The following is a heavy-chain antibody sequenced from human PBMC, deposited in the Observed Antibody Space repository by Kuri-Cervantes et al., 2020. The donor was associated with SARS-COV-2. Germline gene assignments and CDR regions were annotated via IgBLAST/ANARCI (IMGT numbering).Heavy chain of an antibody. V-gene: IGHV4-59*08. CDR1: GGSISSYY. CDR3: ANTIVVVPAASPDAFDI. J-gene: IGHJ3*02. CDR2: IYYSGST. D-gene: IGHD2-2*01. Sequence: ESLKISCTVSGGSISSYYWSWIRQPPGKGLEWIGYIYYSGSTNYNPSLKSRVTISVDTSKNQFSLKLSSVTAADTAVYYCANTIVVVPAASPDAFDIWGQGTMVTVSS.